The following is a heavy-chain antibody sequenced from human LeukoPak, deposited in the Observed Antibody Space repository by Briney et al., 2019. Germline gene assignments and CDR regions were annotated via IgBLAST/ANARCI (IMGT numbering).Heavy chain of an antibody. CDR1: GGTFSSYS. CDR3: AKRPLRSGRDY. CDR2: IIPIFGTA. Sequence: SVKVSCKASGGTFSSYSISWVRQAPGQRVEGMGRIIPIFGTANYAEKFQGRVTITPDESTSPAYMELSSLRSEDTAAYYCAKRPLRSGRDYWGQGTLVTVSS. D-gene: IGHD6-19*01. V-gene: IGHV1-69*13. J-gene: IGHJ4*02.